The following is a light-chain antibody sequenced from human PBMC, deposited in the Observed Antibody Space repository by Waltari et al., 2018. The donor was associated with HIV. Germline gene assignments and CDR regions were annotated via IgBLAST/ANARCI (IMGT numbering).Light chain of an antibody. Sequence: QLVLTQSPSASASLGASVKLPCTLSSGHSRYDIAWHQQQPEKGPRSLMKVNSDGSHNKWDGIPDRFSGSCSGAERYLTISSLQSDDEADYYCQTWENGPKVFGGGTKLTVV. J-gene: IGLJ3*02. CDR2: VNSDGSH. CDR1: SGHSRYD. V-gene: IGLV4-69*01. CDR3: QTWENGPKV.